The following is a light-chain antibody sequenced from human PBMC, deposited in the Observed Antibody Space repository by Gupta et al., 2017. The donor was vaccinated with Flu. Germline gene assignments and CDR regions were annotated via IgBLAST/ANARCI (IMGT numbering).Light chain of an antibody. Sequence: ERATLACRASQSVSSYLAWYQQKPGQAPRLLIYDASNRATGIPARFSGSGSGTDFTLTISSLEPEDFAVYVCQQRSNWPPITFGQGTRLEIK. J-gene: IGKJ5*01. V-gene: IGKV3-11*01. CDR2: DAS. CDR1: QSVSSY. CDR3: QQRSNWPPIT.